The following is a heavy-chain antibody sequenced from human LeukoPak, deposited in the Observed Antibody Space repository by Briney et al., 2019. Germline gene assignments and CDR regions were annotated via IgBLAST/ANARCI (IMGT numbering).Heavy chain of an antibody. D-gene: IGHD3-10*01. CDR3: ARDQSYYGSGSPMNV. Sequence: GGSLRLSCAASGFTFSSYAMSWVRQAPGKGLEWVSDISGSGSSTYYADSVKGRFTISRDNAKNSLYLQMNSLRAEDTAVYYCARDQSYYGSGSPMNVWGKGTTVTVSS. CDR2: ISGSGSST. V-gene: IGHV3-23*01. J-gene: IGHJ6*04. CDR1: GFTFSSYA.